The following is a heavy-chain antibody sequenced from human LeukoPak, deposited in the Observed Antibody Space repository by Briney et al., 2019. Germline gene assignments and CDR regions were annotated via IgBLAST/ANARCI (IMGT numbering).Heavy chain of an antibody. CDR3: ARNDYGDINWFDP. CDR1: GGSISSYY. J-gene: IGHJ5*02. V-gene: IGHV4-59*01. Sequence: SETLSLTCTVSGGSISSYYWSWIRQPPGKGLEWIGYIYYSASTNYNPSLKSRVTISVDTSKNQLSLKLSSVTAADTAVYYCARNDYGDINWFDPWGQGTLVTVSS. D-gene: IGHD4-17*01. CDR2: IYYSAST.